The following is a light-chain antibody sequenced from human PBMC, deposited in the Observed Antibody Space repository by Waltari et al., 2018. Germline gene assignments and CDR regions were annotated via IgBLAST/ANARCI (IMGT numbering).Light chain of an antibody. J-gene: IGKJ1*01. Sequence: DIVMTQSPDSLAVSLGERATINCKSSQSVLSSSNNKNYLGWYQQEPGQPPKLLISWASTRESGVPDRFSGSGSGTDFTLTISSLQAEDVAVYCCQQYYSSPWTFGQGTKVEIK. CDR3: QQYYSSPWT. CDR2: WAS. V-gene: IGKV4-1*01. CDR1: QSVLSSSNNKNY.